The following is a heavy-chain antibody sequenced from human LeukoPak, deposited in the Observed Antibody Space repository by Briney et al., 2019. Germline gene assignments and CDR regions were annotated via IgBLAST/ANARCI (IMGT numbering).Heavy chain of an antibody. CDR3: ARDRVFGLREDYYYYGMDV. Sequence: ASVKVSYKASGYTFTSYYMHWVRQAPGQGLEWMGIINPSGGSTSYAQKFQGRVTMTRDTSTSTVYMELSSLRSEDTAVYYCARDRVFGLREDYYYYGMDVWGQGTTVTVSS. V-gene: IGHV1-46*01. J-gene: IGHJ6*02. CDR2: INPSGGST. CDR1: GYTFTSYY. D-gene: IGHD3-10*02.